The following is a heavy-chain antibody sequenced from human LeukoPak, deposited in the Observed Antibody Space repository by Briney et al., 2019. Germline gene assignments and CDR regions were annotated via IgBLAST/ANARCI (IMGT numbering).Heavy chain of an antibody. CDR2: ISWNSGSI. CDR3: AKDKDAYYDSLDS. D-gene: IGHD3-22*01. V-gene: IGHV3-9*01. CDR1: GFNFGDYA. Sequence: GGSLRLSCAASGFNFGDYAMHWVRHAPGKGLEWVSGISWNSGSISYADSVKGRFTISRDNARNSLFLQMNSLRPEDTAFYYCAKDKDAYYDSLDSWGQGTLVTVSS. J-gene: IGHJ4*02.